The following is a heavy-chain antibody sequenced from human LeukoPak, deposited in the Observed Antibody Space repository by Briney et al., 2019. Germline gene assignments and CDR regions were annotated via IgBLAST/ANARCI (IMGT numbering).Heavy chain of an antibody. J-gene: IGHJ5*02. CDR1: GFTFSSYA. CDR3: AREDYRALYDSSGYAHWFDP. CDR2: ISGSGGST. V-gene: IGHV3-23*01. D-gene: IGHD3-22*01. Sequence: GGSLRLSCAASGFTFSSYAMSWVRQAPGKGLEWVSAISGSGGSTYYADSVKGRFTISRDNSKNSLYLQMNSLRAEDTAVYYCAREDYRALYDSSGYAHWFDPWGQGTLVTVSS.